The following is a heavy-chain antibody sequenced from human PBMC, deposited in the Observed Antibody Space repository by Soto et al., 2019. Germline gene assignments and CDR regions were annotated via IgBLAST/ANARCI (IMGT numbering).Heavy chain of an antibody. V-gene: IGHV3-23*01. CDR3: AKEPIDFWSGPEVVYYYYGMDV. CDR1: GFTFSSYA. Sequence: PGGSLRLSCATSGFTFSSYAMSWVRQAPGKGLEWVSAISGSGGSTYYADSVKGRFTISRDNPKNTLYLQMNSLRAEDTAVYYCAKEPIDFWSGPEVVYYYYGMDVWGQGTTVTVSS. CDR2: ISGSGGST. D-gene: IGHD3-3*01. J-gene: IGHJ6*02.